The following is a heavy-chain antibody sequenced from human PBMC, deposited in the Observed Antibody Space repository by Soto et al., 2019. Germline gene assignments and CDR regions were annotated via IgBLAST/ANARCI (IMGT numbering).Heavy chain of an antibody. CDR2: IIPILGIA. J-gene: IGHJ4*02. CDR3: ARSLPAAISAIHY. Sequence: QVQLVQSGAEVKKPGSSVKVSCKASGGTFSSYTISWVRQAPGQGPEWMGRIIPILGIANYAQKFQGRVTITADKSTSTAYMELSSLRSEDTAVYYCARSLPAAISAIHYWCQGTLVTVSS. V-gene: IGHV1-69*02. CDR1: GGTFSSYT. D-gene: IGHD2-2*01.